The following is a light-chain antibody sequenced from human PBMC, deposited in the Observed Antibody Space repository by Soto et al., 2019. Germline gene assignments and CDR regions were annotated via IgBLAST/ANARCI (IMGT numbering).Light chain of an antibody. Sequence: DIQSTRSPSTVSASRGDRVTSSFRASESISSWLAWYQQKPGKAPKLLIYDVSSLESGVPSRFSGSGSGTEFTLTISSLQPDDFATYYCQYYNTFSGTFGQGTKVDIK. CDR1: ESISSW. CDR2: DVS. V-gene: IGKV1-5*01. J-gene: IGKJ1*01. CDR3: QYYNTFSGT.